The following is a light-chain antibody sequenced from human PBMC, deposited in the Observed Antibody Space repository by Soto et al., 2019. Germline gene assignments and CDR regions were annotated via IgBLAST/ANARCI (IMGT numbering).Light chain of an antibody. CDR2: DIN. J-gene: IGLJ1*01. CDR1: SSDVCNYIF. V-gene: IGLV2-14*01. Sequence: SVVTQPASVSGSPGLSITISCTGTSSDVCNYIFVSWYRQHPCKAPKLMIYDINNRPSGVSNRFSGSKFGNTASLTISGLQAEDEAHYYCVSYTPSVSYVFGTRTQVTVL. CDR3: VSYTPSVSYV.